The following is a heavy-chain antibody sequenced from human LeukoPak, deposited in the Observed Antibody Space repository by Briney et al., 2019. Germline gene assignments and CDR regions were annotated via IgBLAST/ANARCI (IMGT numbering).Heavy chain of an antibody. CDR3: ARDRHYYEPPPGS. V-gene: IGHV1-69*05. CDR2: IIPIFGTA. Sequence: GSSVKVSCKASGGTFTSYAISWVRQAPGQGLEWMGRIIPIFGTANYAQKFQGRVTMTTDTSTSTAYMELRSLRSDDTAVYYCARDRHYYEPPPGSWGQGTLVTVSS. D-gene: IGHD3-22*01. CDR1: GGTFTSYA. J-gene: IGHJ5*02.